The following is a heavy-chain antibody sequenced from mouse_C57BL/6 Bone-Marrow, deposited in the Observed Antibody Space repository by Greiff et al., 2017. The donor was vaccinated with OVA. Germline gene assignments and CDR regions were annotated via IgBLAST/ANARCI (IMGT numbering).Heavy chain of an antibody. V-gene: IGHV1-15*01. J-gene: IGHJ2*01. Sequence: VKVVESGAELVRPGASVTLSCKASGYTFTDYEMHWVKQTPVHGLEWIGAIDPETGGTAYNQKFKGKAILTADKSSSTAYMELRSLTSEDSAVYYCTRPPLPYWGQGTTLTVSS. CDR2: IDPETGGT. CDR3: TRPPLPY. CDR1: GYTFTDYE.